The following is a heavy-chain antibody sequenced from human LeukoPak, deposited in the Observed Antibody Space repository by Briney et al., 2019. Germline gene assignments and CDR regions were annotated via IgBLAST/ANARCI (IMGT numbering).Heavy chain of an antibody. V-gene: IGHV1-2*02. CDR3: ARGGPHYYGSGSKTDY. Sequence: ASVKVSCKASGYTFTGYYMHWARQAPGQGLEWMGWINPNSGGTNYAQKFQGRVTMTRDTSISTAYMELSRLRSDDTAVYYCARGGPHYYGSGSKTDYWGQGTLVTVSS. J-gene: IGHJ4*02. CDR1: GYTFTGYY. CDR2: INPNSGGT. D-gene: IGHD3-10*01.